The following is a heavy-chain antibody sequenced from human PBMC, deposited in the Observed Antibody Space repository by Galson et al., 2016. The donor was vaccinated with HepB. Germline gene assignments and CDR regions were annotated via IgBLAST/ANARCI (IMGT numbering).Heavy chain of an antibody. V-gene: IGHV3-NL1*01. J-gene: IGHJ4*02. CDR2: IYSNGDV. Sequence: SLRLSCAASGFIFSNYAMHWVRQAPGKGLEWVSIIYSNGDVNYADSVKGRFTISRDSSKNTLYLQMNSLGVEDTAVYYCASGLRGSYWGLGYWGQGTLVTVSS. D-gene: IGHD1-26*01. CDR3: ASGLRGSYWGLGY. CDR1: GFIFSNYA.